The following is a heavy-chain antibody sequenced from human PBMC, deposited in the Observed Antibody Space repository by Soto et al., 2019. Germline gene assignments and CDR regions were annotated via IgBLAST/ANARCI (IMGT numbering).Heavy chain of an antibody. CDR2: IYYSGST. CDR1: GGSISSGGYY. J-gene: IGHJ3*02. D-gene: IGHD6-25*01. Sequence: QVQLQESGPGLVKPSQTLSLTCTVSGGSISSGGYYWSWIRQHPGKGLEWIGYIYYSGSTYYNPALKSRVTISVDTSKNQFSLKLSSVTAADTAVYYCARLQNPPLDAFDIWGQGTMVTVSS. CDR3: ARLQNPPLDAFDI. V-gene: IGHV4-31*03.